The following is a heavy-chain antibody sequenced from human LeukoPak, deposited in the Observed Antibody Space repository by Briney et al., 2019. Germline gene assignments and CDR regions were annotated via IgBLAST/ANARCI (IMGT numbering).Heavy chain of an antibody. CDR1: GFTFSAYS. J-gene: IGHJ4*02. Sequence: KPGGSLRLSCVASGFTFSAYSMSWVRQAPGKGLEWVSSISTSSSYIYYADSVKGRFTISRDNAKNSLYLQMNSLRAEDTAVYYCARDVKGRWELLGSHDYWGQGALVTVSS. CDR3: ARDVKGRWELLGSHDY. CDR2: ISTSSSYI. V-gene: IGHV3-21*01. D-gene: IGHD1-26*01.